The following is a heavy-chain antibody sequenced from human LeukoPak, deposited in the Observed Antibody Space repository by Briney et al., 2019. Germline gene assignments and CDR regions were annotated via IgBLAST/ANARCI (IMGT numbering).Heavy chain of an antibody. CDR3: AKVGSDSSGWFDY. Sequence: GRSLRLSCAASGFTFSSYGMHWVRQAPGKGLEWVAVISYDGSNKYYADSVKGRFTISRDNSKNTLYLQRNSLRAEDTAVYYCAKVGSDSSGWFDYWGQGTLVTVSS. J-gene: IGHJ4*02. D-gene: IGHD6-19*01. CDR2: ISYDGSNK. CDR1: GFTFSSYG. V-gene: IGHV3-30*18.